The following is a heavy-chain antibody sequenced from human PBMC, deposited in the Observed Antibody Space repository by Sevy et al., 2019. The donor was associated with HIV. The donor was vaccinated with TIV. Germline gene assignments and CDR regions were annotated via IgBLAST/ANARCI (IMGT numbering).Heavy chain of an antibody. CDR3: AGGYSYGYYYYYYMDV. CDR2: IYYSGST. D-gene: IGHD5-18*01. V-gene: IGHV4-39*01. J-gene: IGHJ6*03. Sequence: SETLSLTCTVSGGSISSSSYYWGWIRQPTGKGLEWIGSIYYSGSTYYNPSLKSRVTISVDTSKNQFSLKLSSVTAADTAVYYCAGGYSYGYYYYYYMDVWGKGTTVTVSS. CDR1: GGSISSSSYY.